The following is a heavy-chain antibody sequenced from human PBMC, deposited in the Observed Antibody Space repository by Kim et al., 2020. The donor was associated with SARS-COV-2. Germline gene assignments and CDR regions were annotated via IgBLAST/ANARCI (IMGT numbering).Heavy chain of an antibody. CDR3: ARDYGGYSLWGAGYGMDV. Sequence: GGSLRLSCAASGFTFSSYEMNWVRQAPGKGLEWVSYISSSGSTIYYADSVKSRFTISRDNAKNSLYLQMNSLRAEDTAVYYCARDYGGYSLWGAGYGMDVWGQGTTVTVSS. CDR2: ISSSGSTI. J-gene: IGHJ6*02. V-gene: IGHV3-48*03. D-gene: IGHD5-18*01. CDR1: GFTFSSYE.